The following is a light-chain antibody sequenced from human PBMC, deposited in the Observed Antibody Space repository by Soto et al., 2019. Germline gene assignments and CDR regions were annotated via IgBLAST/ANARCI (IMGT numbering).Light chain of an antibody. Sequence: DIQMTQSPSSLSASVGDRVTMTFRASQTTNNYLNWYQQKPGNAPNLLIYDASNLETGVPSRFSGSGSGTDFTFTISSLQPEDIATYHCQQYDDLVTFGQGTRLEIK. CDR3: QQYDDLVT. CDR2: DAS. V-gene: IGKV1-33*01. J-gene: IGKJ5*01. CDR1: QTTNNY.